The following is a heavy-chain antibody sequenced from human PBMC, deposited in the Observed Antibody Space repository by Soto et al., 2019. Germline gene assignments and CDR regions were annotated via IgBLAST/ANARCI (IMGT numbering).Heavy chain of an antibody. J-gene: IGHJ4*02. D-gene: IGHD3-22*01. Sequence: ASVKVSCKASGYTFTSYYMHWVRQAPGQGLEWMGIINPSGGSTSYAQKFQGRVTMTRDTSTSTVYMELNSLRSEDTAVYYCARDDPYYYDSSGYFPFDYWGQGTLVTVSS. V-gene: IGHV1-46*01. CDR1: GYTFTSYY. CDR3: ARDDPYYYDSSGYFPFDY. CDR2: INPSGGST.